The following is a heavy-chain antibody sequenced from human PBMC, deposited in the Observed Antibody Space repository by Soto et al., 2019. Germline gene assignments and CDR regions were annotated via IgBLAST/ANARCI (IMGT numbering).Heavy chain of an antibody. V-gene: IGHV3-7*03. CDR3: ARFGYFNAVAV. Sequence: GSLRLSCTAYEFTFSSYWMSWVRQSPGRGLEWLANIKPDGSAQYYVDSVKGRSTISRDTALYLQMNSLRPDDTAVYYCARFGYFNAVAVRGPVTTFAVS. CDR2: IKPDGSAQ. D-gene: IGHD2-21*01. J-gene: IGHJ6*02. CDR1: EFTFSSYW.